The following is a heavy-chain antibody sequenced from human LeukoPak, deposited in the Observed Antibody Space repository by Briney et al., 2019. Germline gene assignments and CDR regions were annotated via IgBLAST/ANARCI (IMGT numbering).Heavy chain of an antibody. Sequence: SGTLSLTCAVSGGSISSSNWWSWIRQPPGKGLEWIGEINHSGSTNYNPSLKSRVTISVDTSKNQFSLKLSSVTAADTAVYYCASLSYYYDSSKNLSDYWGQGTLVTVSS. CDR1: GGSISSSNW. CDR2: INHSGST. CDR3: ASLSYYYDSSKNLSDY. D-gene: IGHD3-22*01. V-gene: IGHV4-4*02. J-gene: IGHJ4*02.